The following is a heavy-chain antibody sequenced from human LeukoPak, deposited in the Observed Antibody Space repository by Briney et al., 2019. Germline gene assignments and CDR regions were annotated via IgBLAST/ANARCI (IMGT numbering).Heavy chain of an antibody. J-gene: IGHJ4*02. Sequence: GGSLRLSCAASGLTFSTCGMHWVRQAPGKGLEWVAFIRYDGSNKYYADSVKGRFIISRDNSENTLYPQMNSPRAEDTAVYYCAKDRSYYDSGGYRNFDYWGQGTLVTVSS. CDR2: IRYDGSNK. CDR3: AKDRSYYDSGGYRNFDY. CDR1: GLTFSTCG. D-gene: IGHD3-22*01. V-gene: IGHV3-30*02.